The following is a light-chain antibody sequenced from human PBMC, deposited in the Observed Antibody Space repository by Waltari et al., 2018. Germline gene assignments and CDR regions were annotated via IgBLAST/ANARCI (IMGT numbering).Light chain of an antibody. CDR3: QQYDNLPLT. CDR1: RHIRNY. Sequence: DIQMTQSPSSVSASVGDRVTHTCQASRHIRNYLNWYQQKPGKAPKLLLYDASILETGVPSRFSGSGSGTDFTFSISSLQPEDIATYYCQQYDNLPLTFGGGTKVEIK. V-gene: IGKV1-33*01. J-gene: IGKJ4*01. CDR2: DAS.